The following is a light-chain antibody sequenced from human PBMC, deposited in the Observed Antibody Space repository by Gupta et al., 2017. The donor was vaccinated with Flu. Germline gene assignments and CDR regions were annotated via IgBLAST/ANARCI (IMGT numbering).Light chain of an antibody. V-gene: IGKV3-11*01. CDR1: QSVRSY. CDR3: QQRSSWPSIT. CDR2: DAS. J-gene: IGKJ4*01. Sequence: ATLSLSLGERATLSCRASQSVRSYLAWYQQRPGQAPRLLIYDASNRDTGIPARFSGNGYATDFTLTISSREPEDFAVYYCQQRSSWPSITFGGGTKVEIK.